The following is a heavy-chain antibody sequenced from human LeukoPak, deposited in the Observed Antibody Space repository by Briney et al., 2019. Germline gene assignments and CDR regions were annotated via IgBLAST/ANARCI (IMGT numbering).Heavy chain of an antibody. D-gene: IGHD2/OR15-2a*01. CDR3: ARGGSGGIVTNVLDS. CDR1: GYTFTGYY. J-gene: IGHJ5*01. CDR2: INPNSGGT. V-gene: IGHV1-2*02. Sequence: GASVKVSCKAFGYTFTGYYMHWVRQAPGQGLEWMAWINPNSGGTNYAQKFQGRVTMTRDTSISTAYMELSRLTSDDTAVYYCARGGSGGIVTNVLDSWGQGTLVTVSS.